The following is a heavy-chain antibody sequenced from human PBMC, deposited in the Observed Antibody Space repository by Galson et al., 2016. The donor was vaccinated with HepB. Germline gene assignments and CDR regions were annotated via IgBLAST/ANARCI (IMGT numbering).Heavy chain of an antibody. J-gene: IGHJ6*02. Sequence: CAISGDSVSSNSAAWNWIRQSPSRGLEWLGRTYYRSKWYNDYAVSVKGRITVSSDTSKNQFSLQLNSVTPEDTAVYYCARLIATDDLYGVDVWGQGTTVTVSS. D-gene: IGHD6-13*01. CDR1: GDSVSSNSAA. CDR2: TYYRSKWYN. CDR3: ARLIATDDLYGVDV. V-gene: IGHV6-1*01.